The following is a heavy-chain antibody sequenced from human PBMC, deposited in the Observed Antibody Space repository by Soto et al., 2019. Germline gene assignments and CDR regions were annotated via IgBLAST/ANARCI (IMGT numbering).Heavy chain of an antibody. D-gene: IGHD3-22*01. CDR1: GGTFSSYA. V-gene: IGHV1-69*01. Sequence: QVQLVQSGAEVKKPGSSVKVSCKASGGTFSSYAISWVRQAPGPGLEWMGGIIPIFGTANYAQKFQGRVTITADESTSTAYIELSSLRSEDTALYYWAKLRYYDSSGRTRRYYFDYWGQGTLVTVSS. J-gene: IGHJ4*02. CDR2: IIPIFGTA. CDR3: AKLRYYDSSGRTRRYYFDY.